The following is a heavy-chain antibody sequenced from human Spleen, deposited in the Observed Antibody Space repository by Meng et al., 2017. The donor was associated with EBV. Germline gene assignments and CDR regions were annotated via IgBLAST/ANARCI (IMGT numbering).Heavy chain of an antibody. D-gene: IGHD5/OR15-5a*01. CDR1: GYSFTNYY. CDR2: VNPSDGST. J-gene: IGHJ4*02. Sequence: VQLGQSGAEVKKPGASVKVSCKASGYSFTNYYIHWVRQAPGQGLEWMGLVNPSDGSTTYAQKFQGRVSMTRDTSTSTLYMELDSLKSDDTAVYYCARATEMTIVFSPYFDSWGQGTLVTVSS. CDR3: ARATEMTIVFSPYFDS. V-gene: IGHV1-46*01.